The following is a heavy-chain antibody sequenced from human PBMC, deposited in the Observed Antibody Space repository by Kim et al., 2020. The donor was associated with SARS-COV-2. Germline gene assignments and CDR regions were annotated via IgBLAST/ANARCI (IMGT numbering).Heavy chain of an antibody. V-gene: IGHV3-7*01. CDR2: INQDGSGK. CDR3: ARVGAAVDY. J-gene: IGHJ4*02. Sequence: GGYLRLSCAASGFILSNYWMTWVRQAPGKGLEWVANINQDGSGKYYVDSVKGRFTISSDNAKNSLYLQINSLRVEDTAVYYCARVGAAVDYWGQGSLVTV. CDR1: GFILSNYW. D-gene: IGHD6-13*01.